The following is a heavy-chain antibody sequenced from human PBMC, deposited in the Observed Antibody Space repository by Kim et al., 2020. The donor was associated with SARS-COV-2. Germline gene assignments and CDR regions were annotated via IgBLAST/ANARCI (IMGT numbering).Heavy chain of an antibody. CDR1: GFAGFTFSSYA. Sequence: GGSLRLSCAASGFAGFTFSSYAMSWVRQAPGKGLEWVSGISGSGGGTYYADSVKGRFTISRDDSKKTLYLQMNSLRAEDTAVYYCANLNPGFWGQGTLVTVSS. J-gene: IGHJ4*02. CDR2: ISGSGGGT. CDR3: ANLNPGF. V-gene: IGHV3-23*01.